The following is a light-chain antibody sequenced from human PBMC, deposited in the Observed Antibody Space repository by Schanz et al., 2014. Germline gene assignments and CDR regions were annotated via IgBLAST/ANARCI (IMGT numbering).Light chain of an antibody. Sequence: DIQMTQSPSSLSASVGARVTITCQTSQDVSKYLNWYQHKPGKAPKVLIYDASNLETGVSSRFSGSGSGTDFTFTISSRQPEDVATYYCQHYDLFHRGFGPGTKVDI. CDR1: QDVSKY. CDR2: DAS. V-gene: IGKV1-33*01. CDR3: QHYDLFHRG. J-gene: IGKJ3*01.